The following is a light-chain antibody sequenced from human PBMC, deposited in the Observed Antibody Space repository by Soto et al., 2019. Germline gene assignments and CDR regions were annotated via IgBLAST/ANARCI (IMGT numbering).Light chain of an antibody. CDR2: DAS. J-gene: IGKJ3*01. CDR3: QQGSNWPT. V-gene: IGKV3-11*01. Sequence: EIVLTQSPATLSLSPGERATLSCRASQSVSSYLAWYQQKPGQAPRLLIYDASNRAAGIPARFSGSGSGTDVALGISSLGRGDFAFYYCQQGSNWPTFGPGTKVDIK. CDR1: QSVSSY.